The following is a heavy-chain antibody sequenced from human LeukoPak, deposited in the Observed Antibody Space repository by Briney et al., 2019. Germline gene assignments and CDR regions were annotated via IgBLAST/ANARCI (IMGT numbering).Heavy chain of an antibody. CDR3: AKDPPHSDRSVYSDNS. CDR1: GFIFSNNI. V-gene: IGHV3-23*01. Sequence: GGSLRLSCAASGFIFSNNIMNWVRQAPGKGLEWVSVISADGGDIYYADSVNGRFTISRDNSKNTLHLQMDSLRAEDTAVYYCAKDPPHSDRSVYSDNSWGQGTLVTVSS. D-gene: IGHD3-22*01. J-gene: IGHJ4*02. CDR2: ISADGGDI.